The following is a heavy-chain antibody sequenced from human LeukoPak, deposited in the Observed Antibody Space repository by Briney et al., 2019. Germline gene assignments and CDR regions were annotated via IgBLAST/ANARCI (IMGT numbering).Heavy chain of an antibody. V-gene: IGHV4-34*01. CDR3: ARGYYDILTGYYAYNWFDP. D-gene: IGHD3-9*01. CDR2: INHSGST. CDR1: GGSFSGYY. Sequence: KPSETLSLTCAVYGGSFSGYYWSWIRQPPGKGLEWIGEINHSGSTNYNPSLKSRVTISVDTSKNQFSLKLSSVTAADTAVYYCARGYYDILTGYYAYNWFDPWGQGTLVTVSS. J-gene: IGHJ5*02.